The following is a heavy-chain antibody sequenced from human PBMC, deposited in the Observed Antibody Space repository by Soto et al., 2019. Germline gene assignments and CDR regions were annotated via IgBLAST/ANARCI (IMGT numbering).Heavy chain of an antibody. CDR3: ARVGGDLDY. V-gene: IGHV3-74*01. J-gene: IGHJ4*02. Sequence: VPLVESGGGLVQPGGSLRLSCAASGFTFSSNWMHWVRQAPGKGLVWVSRINSDGSSTYYADSVKGRFTISRDNAENTVSLQTNRLRGEALAVYFCARVGGDLDYWGAGTLVTVSS. CDR1: GFTFSSNW. CDR2: INSDGSST. D-gene: IGHD2-21*01.